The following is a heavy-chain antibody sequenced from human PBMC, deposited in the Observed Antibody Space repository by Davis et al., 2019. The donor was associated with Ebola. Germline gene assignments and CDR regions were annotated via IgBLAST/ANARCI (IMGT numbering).Heavy chain of an antibody. CDR2: MNSDGSIT. Sequence: HTGGSLRLSCAASGFTFSSSYMHWVRQAPGKGLVWVSRMNSDGSITNYADSVTGRFTISRDNSRNTLYLQMNSLRAEDTAVYYCAKAPVRFLEWFTTDYWGKGTLVTVSS. CDR3: AKAPVRFLEWFTTDY. CDR1: GFTFSSSY. V-gene: IGHV3-74*01. D-gene: IGHD3-3*01. J-gene: IGHJ4*02.